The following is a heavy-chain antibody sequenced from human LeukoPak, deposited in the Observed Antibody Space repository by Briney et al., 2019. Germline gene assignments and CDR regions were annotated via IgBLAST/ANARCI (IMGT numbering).Heavy chain of an antibody. CDR3: ARTFNQGYCSSTSCYTVPSDAFDI. V-gene: IGHV4-4*07. CDR2: IYTSGST. J-gene: IGHJ3*02. CDR1: GFAFSSYA. D-gene: IGHD2-2*02. Sequence: GSLRLSCAASGFAFSSYAMSWIRQPAGKGLEWIGRIYTSGSTNYNPSLKSRVTMSVDTSKNQFSLKLSSVTAADTAVYYCARTFNQGYCSSTSCYTVPSDAFDIWGQGTMVTVSS.